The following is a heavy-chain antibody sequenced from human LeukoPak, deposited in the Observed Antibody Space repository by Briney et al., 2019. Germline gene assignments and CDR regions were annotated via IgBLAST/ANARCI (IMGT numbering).Heavy chain of an antibody. CDR3: AREIAVTGIRAFDI. V-gene: IGHV1-2*02. D-gene: IGHD6-19*01. CDR1: GYTFIDYY. Sequence: ASVKVSCKASGYTFIDYYILWVRQAPGQGLEWMGWINSNSAGSDYAQKFQGRVTMTRDTSISTAYMELNRLTSDDTAIYYCAREIAVTGIRAFDIWGQGTVVTVSS. CDR2: INSNSAGS. J-gene: IGHJ3*02.